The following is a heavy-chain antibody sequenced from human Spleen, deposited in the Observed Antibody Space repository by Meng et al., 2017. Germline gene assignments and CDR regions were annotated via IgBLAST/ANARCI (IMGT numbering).Heavy chain of an antibody. J-gene: IGHJ4*02. V-gene: IGHV4-4*01. Sequence: QVPLRSSDTELGRPARNLARTCVVSCGSSSIIVWWCWVQQAPRTGLEWIEEIHLGGRPNYSPSLKSRVTISVDKSNNELALKLTSVTAADTAVYFCVRIFDSRAQGTLFTVSFDSWGQGALVTVSS. CDR1: CGSSSIIVW. CDR3: VRIFDSRAQGTLFTVSFDS. D-gene: IGHD3-3*01. CDR2: IHLGGRP.